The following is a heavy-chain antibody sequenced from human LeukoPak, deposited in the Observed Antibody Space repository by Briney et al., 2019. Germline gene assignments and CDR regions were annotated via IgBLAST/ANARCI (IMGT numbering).Heavy chain of an antibody. CDR3: ARGSRDGYNSFDY. D-gene: IGHD5-24*01. Sequence: LETLSLTCTVSGGSISSSNYYWVWIRQTPGKGLEWIGSISYSGNTYYNPSLQSRVTISIYTSKNQFSLKVNSVTAADTAVYHCARGSRDGYNSFDYWGQGTLVTVSS. J-gene: IGHJ4*02. CDR2: ISYSGNT. V-gene: IGHV4-39*07. CDR1: GGSISSSNYY.